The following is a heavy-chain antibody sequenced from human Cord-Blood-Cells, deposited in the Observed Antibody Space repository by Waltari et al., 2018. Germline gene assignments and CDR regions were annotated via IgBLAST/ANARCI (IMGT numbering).Heavy chain of an antibody. CDR2: ISGSGGST. J-gene: IGHJ4*02. Sequence: EVQLLESGGGLVQPGGSLRLSCAASGFTFSSYAMSWVRRAPGKGLEWVSAISGSGGSTYYADSVKGRFTISRDNSKNTLYLQMNSLRAEDTAVYYCAKSSDILTGYFDYWGQGTLVTVSS. CDR1: GFTFSSYA. D-gene: IGHD3-9*01. CDR3: AKSSDILTGYFDY. V-gene: IGHV3-23*01.